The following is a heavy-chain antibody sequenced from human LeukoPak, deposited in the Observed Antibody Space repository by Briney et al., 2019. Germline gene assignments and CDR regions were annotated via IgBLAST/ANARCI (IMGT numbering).Heavy chain of an antibody. CDR1: GFTFSNYW. V-gene: IGHV3-53*01. CDR3: ASTKQYAFDI. D-gene: IGHD1/OR15-1a*01. Sequence: PGGSLRLSCAASGFTFSNYWMSWVRQAPGKGLEWVSVIYYDGSTYYADSVKGRFTISRDNSKNTLFLQMNSLRAEDTAVYYCASTKQYAFDIWGQGTMVTVSS. J-gene: IGHJ3*02. CDR2: IYYDGST.